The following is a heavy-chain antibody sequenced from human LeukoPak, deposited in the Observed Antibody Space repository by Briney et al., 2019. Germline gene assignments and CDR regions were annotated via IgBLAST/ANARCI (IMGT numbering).Heavy chain of an antibody. CDR3: ARDARGGPAALYFDY. V-gene: IGHV7-4-1*02. Sequence: ASVKVSCKASGYTFTSYAMNWVRQAPGQGLEWMGWINTNTGNPTYAQGFTGRFVFSLDTSVSTAYLQISSLKAEDTAVYYCARDARGGPAALYFDYWGQGTLVTVSS. D-gene: IGHD2-2*01. CDR2: INTNTGNP. CDR1: GYTFTSYA. J-gene: IGHJ4*02.